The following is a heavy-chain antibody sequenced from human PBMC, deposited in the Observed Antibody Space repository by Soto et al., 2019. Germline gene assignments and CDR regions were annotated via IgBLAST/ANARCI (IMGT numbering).Heavy chain of an antibody. Sequence: PGESLKISGKGSGYSFISYWIGWVRQMPGKGLEWMGIIYPGDSDTRYSPSFQGQVTISADKSISTAYLQWSSLKASDTAMYYCARQQFSSGYYYYYYGMDVWGQGTTVTVS. J-gene: IGHJ6*02. CDR2: IYPGDSDT. CDR1: GYSFISYW. CDR3: ARQQFSSGYYYYYYGMDV. D-gene: IGHD3-22*01. V-gene: IGHV5-51*01.